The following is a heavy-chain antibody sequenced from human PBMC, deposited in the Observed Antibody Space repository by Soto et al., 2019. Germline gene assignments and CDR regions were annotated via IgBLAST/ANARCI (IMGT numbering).Heavy chain of an antibody. Sequence: GGSLRLSCSASGFTFSSHSMYWVRQAPGKGLEYVSAITSNGVSTFYADSVKDRFTISRDNSKNTLYLQMSSLRAEDTAVYYCVKVGTLINIWSWFDHRDQGLLLTVSS. CDR1: GFTFSSHS. CDR3: VKVGTLINIWSWFDH. V-gene: IGHV3-64D*06. J-gene: IGHJ5*02. D-gene: IGHD3-10*01. CDR2: ITSNGVST.